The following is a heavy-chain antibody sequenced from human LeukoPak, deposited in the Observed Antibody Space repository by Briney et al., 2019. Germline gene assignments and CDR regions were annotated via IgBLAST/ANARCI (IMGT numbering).Heavy chain of an antibody. CDR1: GGSISSYY. CDR3: AREYCNTSSCYFDY. CDR2: IYTSGST. V-gene: IGHV4-4*07. D-gene: IGHD2-2*01. J-gene: IGHJ4*02. Sequence: SETLSLTCTVSGGSISSYYWSWIRQPAGKGLEWIGRIYTSGSTNYNPSLKSRVTMSVDTSKNQFSLKLSSVTAADTAVYYCAREYCNTSSCYFDYWGQGTLVTVSS.